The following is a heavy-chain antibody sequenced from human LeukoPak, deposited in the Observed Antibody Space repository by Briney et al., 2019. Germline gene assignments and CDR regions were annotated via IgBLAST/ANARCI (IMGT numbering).Heavy chain of an antibody. J-gene: IGHJ6*02. D-gene: IGHD3-9*01. CDR2: MNPNSGNT. V-gene: IGHV1-8*01. Sequence: ASVNVSCKASGYTFTSYDINWVRQATGQGLEWMGWMNPNSGNTGYAQKFQGRVTMTRNTSISTAYMELSSLRSEDTAVYYCARGRYYDILTGWTDYYYGMDVWGQGTTVTVSS. CDR3: ARGRYYDILTGWTDYYYGMDV. CDR1: GYTFTSYD.